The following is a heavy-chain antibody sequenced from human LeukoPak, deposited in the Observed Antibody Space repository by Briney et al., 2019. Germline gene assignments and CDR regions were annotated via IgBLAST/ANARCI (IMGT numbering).Heavy chain of an antibody. J-gene: IGHJ4*02. V-gene: IGHV3-7*01. D-gene: IGHD2-15*01. CDR3: VRACNRASCPYYFEY. CDR1: GFTFSTYW. CDR2: IRQDGSDK. Sequence: PGGSLRLSCAASGFTFSTYWMSWVRQAPGKGLEWVANIRQDGSDKYYEDSVKGRFTISRDNDKGSLYLQMNSLRAEDTAVYYCVRACNRASCPYYFEYWGQGTLVTVSS.